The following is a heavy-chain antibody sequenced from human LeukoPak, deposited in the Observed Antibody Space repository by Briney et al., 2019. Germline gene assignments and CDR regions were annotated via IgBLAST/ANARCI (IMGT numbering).Heavy chain of an antibody. CDR3: ARGRDGYNGDYFDY. J-gene: IGHJ4*02. V-gene: IGHV4-59*01. CDR1: GGSISRYY. Sequence: NSSETLSLTCTVSGGSISRYYWSWIRQPPGKGLEWIGYIYYSGSTNYNPSLNSRVTISVDTSKNQFSLKLSSVTAADTAVYYCARGRDGYNGDYFDYWGQGTLVTVSS. CDR2: IYYSGST. D-gene: IGHD5-24*01.